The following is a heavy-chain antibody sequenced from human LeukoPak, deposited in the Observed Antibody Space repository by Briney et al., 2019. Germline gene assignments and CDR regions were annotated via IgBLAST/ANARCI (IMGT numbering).Heavy chain of an antibody. V-gene: IGHV3-7*05. Sequence: GGSLRLSCAASGFTFNTYWMSWVRQAPGKGLEWVANIKSDGSEKYYVDSVKGRFTISRDNGKNSLYLQMDSLRVEDTAVYYCARGGSRRFDRWGQGTLVTVSS. J-gene: IGHJ4*02. CDR2: IKSDGSEK. CDR1: GFTFNTYW. CDR3: ARGGSRRFDR.